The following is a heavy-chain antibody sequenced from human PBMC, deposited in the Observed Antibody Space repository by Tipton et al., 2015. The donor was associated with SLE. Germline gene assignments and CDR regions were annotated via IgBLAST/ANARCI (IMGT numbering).Heavy chain of an antibody. V-gene: IGHV4-59*11. CDR2: IYHSAST. D-gene: IGHD6-13*01. CDR3: ARVYSSSHPDV. Sequence: TLSLTCTVSGGSISSHYWSWIRQPPGKGLEWIGYIYHSASTNYNPSLKSRVTISVDTSKNQFSLKLSSVTAADTAVYYCARVYSSSHPDVWGKGTTVTVSS. J-gene: IGHJ6*04. CDR1: GGSISSHY.